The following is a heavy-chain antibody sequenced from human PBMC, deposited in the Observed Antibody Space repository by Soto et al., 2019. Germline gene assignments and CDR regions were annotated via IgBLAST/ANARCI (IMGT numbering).Heavy chain of an antibody. Sequence: SETLSLTCAVYGGSFSGYYWSWIRQPPGKGLEWIGEINHSGSTNYNPSLKSRVTISADTSKNQFSLKLSSVTAADTAVYYCARLPGWFGESMDVWGQGTTVTVSS. CDR1: GGSFSGYY. D-gene: IGHD3-10*01. V-gene: IGHV4-34*01. CDR2: INHSGST. CDR3: ARLPGWFGESMDV. J-gene: IGHJ6*02.